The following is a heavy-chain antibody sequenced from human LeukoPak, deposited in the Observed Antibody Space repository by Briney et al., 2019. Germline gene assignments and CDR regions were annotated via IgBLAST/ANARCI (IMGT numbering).Heavy chain of an antibody. J-gene: IGHJ6*02. Sequence: PSETLSHTCTVSGGSISGYYWSWIRQPPGKGLEWIGYIYDSGSTIYNPSLKSRVTISVDTSKNQFSLKLSSVTAADMAVYYCARVGGTNYYYYGMDVWGQGTTVTVSS. CDR3: ARVGGTNYYYYGMDV. CDR2: IYDSGST. CDR1: GGSISGYY. D-gene: IGHD3-10*01. V-gene: IGHV4-59*01.